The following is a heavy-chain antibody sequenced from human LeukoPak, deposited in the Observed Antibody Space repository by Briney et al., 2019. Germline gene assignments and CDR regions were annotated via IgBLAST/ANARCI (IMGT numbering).Heavy chain of an antibody. V-gene: IGHV3-23*01. CDR3: AKRGVVIRVFLVGFHKEAYYFES. J-gene: IGHJ4*02. CDR1: GITLSNYG. Sequence: GGSLRLSCAVSGITLSNYGMSWVRQAPGKGLEWVAGISDSGGSTKYADSVKGRFTISRDNPKHTLFLQMNSLRADDTAVYFCAKRGVVIRVFLVGFHKEAYYFESWGQGALVTVSS. D-gene: IGHD3/OR15-3a*01. CDR2: ISDSGGST.